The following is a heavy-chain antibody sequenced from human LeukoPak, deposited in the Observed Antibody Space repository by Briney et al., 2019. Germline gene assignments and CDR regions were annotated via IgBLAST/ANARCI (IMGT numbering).Heavy chain of an antibody. CDR2: IYYSGST. D-gene: IGHD2-2*02. J-gene: IGHJ3*02. CDR3: ARVDGYCSSTSCYKDAFDI. V-gene: IGHV4-59*01. Sequence: SETLSLTCTVSGGSISSYYWSWIRQPPGKGLEWIGYIYYSGSTNYNPSLKSRVTISVDTSKNQFSLKLSSVTAADTAVYYCARVDGYCSSTSCYKDAFDIWGRGTMVTVSS. CDR1: GGSISSYY.